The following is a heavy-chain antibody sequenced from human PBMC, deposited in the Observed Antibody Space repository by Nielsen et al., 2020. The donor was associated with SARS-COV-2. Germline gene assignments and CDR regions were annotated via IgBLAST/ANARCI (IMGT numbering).Heavy chain of an antibody. CDR2: IYYSGRT. Sequence: SDTLSLTCKVSGGSISSSDYYWNWIREHPGKGLEWIGYIYYSGRTYYNYNPSLKSRVTISVETSKNQFSLKLSSVTAADTAVYYCAVLGWYYWGQGTLVTVSS. CDR3: AVLGWYY. V-gene: IGHV4-30-4*02. CDR1: GGSISSSDYY. J-gene: IGHJ4*02. D-gene: IGHD2-15*01.